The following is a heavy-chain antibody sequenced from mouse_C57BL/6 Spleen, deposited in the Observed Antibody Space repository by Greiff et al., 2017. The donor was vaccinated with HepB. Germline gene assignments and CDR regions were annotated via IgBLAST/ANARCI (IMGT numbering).Heavy chain of an antibody. D-gene: IGHD2-3*01. V-gene: IGHV1-80*01. CDR2: IYPGDGDT. CDR3: ARERWLLRAFDV. CDR1: GYAFSSYW. J-gene: IGHJ1*03. Sequence: QVQLQQSGAELVKPGASVKISCKASGYAFSSYWMNWVKQRPGKGLEWIGQIYPGDGDTNYNGKFKGKATLTADKSSSTAYMQLSSLTSEDSAVYFCARERWLLRAFDVWGTRTTVTVSS.